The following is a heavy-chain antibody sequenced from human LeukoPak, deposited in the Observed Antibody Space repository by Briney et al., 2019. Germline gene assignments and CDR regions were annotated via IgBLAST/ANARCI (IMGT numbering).Heavy chain of an antibody. CDR1: AFIFSGHW. D-gene: IGHD3-3*01. CDR2: ISYDGSNK. J-gene: IGHJ5*02. V-gene: IGHV3-30-3*01. CDR3: AGSPAPDFWSGYTKGNWFDP. Sequence: GGSLRLSCEGSAFIFSGHWMNWVRQAPGKGLEWVAVISYDGSNKYYADSVKGRLTISRDNSRNTLYLQMNSLRAEDTAVYYCAGSPAPDFWSGYTKGNWFDPWGQGTLVTVSS.